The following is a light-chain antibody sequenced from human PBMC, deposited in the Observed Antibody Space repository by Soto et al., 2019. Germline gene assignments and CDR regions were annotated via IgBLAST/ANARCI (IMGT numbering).Light chain of an antibody. J-gene: IGLJ1*01. CDR1: SSDVGGYNY. CDR3: CSYTPSNPRQIV. Sequence: QSALTQPASGSGAPGQAITISCTGTSSDVGGYNYVSWYQQHPGKAPKFMIYDVSNRPSGVSNRFSGSKSGNTASLTISGLQAEDEADYYCCSYTPSNPRQIVFGPGTTVTVL. CDR2: DVS. V-gene: IGLV2-14*01.